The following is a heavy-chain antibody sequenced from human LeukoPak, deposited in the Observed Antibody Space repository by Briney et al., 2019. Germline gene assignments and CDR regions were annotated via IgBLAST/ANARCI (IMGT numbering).Heavy chain of an antibody. CDR1: GYTLTELS. J-gene: IGHJ4*02. Sequence: ASVKVSCKVSGYTLTELSMHWVRQAPGEGLEWMGGFDPEDGETIYAQKFQGRVTMTEDTSTDTAYMELSSLRSEDTAVYYCATEINYYDSSGSYYFDYWGQGTLVTVSS. CDR3: ATEINYYDSSGSYYFDY. D-gene: IGHD3-22*01. V-gene: IGHV1-24*01. CDR2: FDPEDGET.